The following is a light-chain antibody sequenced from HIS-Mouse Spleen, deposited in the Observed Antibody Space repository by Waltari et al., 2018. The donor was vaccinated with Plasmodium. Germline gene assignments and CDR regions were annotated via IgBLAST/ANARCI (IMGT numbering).Light chain of an antibody. J-gene: IGKJ3*01. Sequence: EIVLTQSPATLSVSPGERATLSCRASQSVSSNLALYQQKPGQAHRLLSYGASTRATGIPARFSGSGSGTEFTLTISSLQSEDFAVYYCQQYNNWSFTFGPGTKVDIK. CDR2: GAS. V-gene: IGKV3-15*01. CDR3: QQYNNWSFT. CDR1: QSVSSN.